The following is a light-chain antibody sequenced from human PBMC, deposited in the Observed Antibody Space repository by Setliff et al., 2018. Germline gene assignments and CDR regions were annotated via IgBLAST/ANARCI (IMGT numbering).Light chain of an antibody. CDR2: AAS. CDR1: QSINSY. CDR3: QQSYSIPRG. J-gene: IGKJ4*01. V-gene: IGKV1-39*01. Sequence: DIQMTQSPSSLSASVGDRVTITCRTSQSINSYLNWYQQKPGKAPKLLIFAASSLQSGVPSRFSGSGSGTDFTLTISSLQPEDFATYYCQQSYSIPRGVGGGTKVDIK.